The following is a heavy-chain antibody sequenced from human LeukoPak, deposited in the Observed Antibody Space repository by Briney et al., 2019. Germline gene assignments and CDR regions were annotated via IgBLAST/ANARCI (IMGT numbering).Heavy chain of an antibody. CDR1: GFTFSSYW. CDR2: IKQDGSEK. J-gene: IGHJ4*02. Sequence: GGSLRLSCAASGFTFSSYWTSWVRQAPGKGLEWVANIKQDGSEKYYVDSVKGRFTISRDNAKNSLYLQMNSLRAEDTAVYYCARDPGYCSSTSCLYFDYWGQGTLVTVSS. CDR3: ARDPGYCSSTSCLYFDY. D-gene: IGHD2-2*01. V-gene: IGHV3-7*04.